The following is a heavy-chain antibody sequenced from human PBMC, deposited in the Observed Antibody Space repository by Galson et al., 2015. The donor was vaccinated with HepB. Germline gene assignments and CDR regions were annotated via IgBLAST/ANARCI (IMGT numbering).Heavy chain of an antibody. Sequence: SLRLSCAASGFSFDDYAMHWVRQAPGKGLEWVSGITWNTENIAYGDSVKGRFTVSRDNARNSLFLQMNSLRTDDTALYYCVKDLGFGVAGSQGLIWGQGAMVTVSS. D-gene: IGHD6-25*01. CDR1: GFSFDDYA. V-gene: IGHV3-9*01. CDR3: VKDLGFGVAGSQGLI. CDR2: ITWNTENI. J-gene: IGHJ3*02.